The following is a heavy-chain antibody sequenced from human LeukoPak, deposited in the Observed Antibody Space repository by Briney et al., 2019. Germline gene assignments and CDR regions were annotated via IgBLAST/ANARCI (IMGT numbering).Heavy chain of an antibody. Sequence: AASVKVSCKVSGYTLTELSMHWVRQAPGKGPEWMGGFDPEDGETIYAQKFQGRVTMTEDTSTDTAYMELSSLRSEDTAVYYCAALHSDYGGNDPDEPQYFQHWGQGTLVTVSS. V-gene: IGHV1-24*01. J-gene: IGHJ1*01. CDR2: FDPEDGET. D-gene: IGHD4-23*01. CDR1: GYTLTELS. CDR3: AALHSDYGGNDPDEPQYFQH.